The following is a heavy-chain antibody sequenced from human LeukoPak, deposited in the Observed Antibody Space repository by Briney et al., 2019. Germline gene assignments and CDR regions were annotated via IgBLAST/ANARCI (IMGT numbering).Heavy chain of an antibody. J-gene: IGHJ4*02. CDR2: ISAYNGNT. CDR1: GYTFTSYG. Sequence: GASVKVSCKASGYTFTSYGISCVRQAPGQGLERMGWISAYNGNTNYAQKLQGRVTMTTDTSTSTAYMELRSLRSDDTAVYYCARVETIFGVVISYYFDSWGQGTLVTVSS. D-gene: IGHD3-3*01. CDR3: ARVETIFGVVISYYFDS. V-gene: IGHV1-18*01.